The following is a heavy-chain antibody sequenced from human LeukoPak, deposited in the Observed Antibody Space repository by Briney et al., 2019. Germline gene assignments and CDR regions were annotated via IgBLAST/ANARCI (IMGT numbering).Heavy chain of an antibody. J-gene: IGHJ4*02. D-gene: IGHD3-10*01. V-gene: IGHV3-21*01. CDR3: ARDRPGN. CDR1: GFTFSSYS. Sequence: GGSLRLSCAASGFTFSSYSMSWVRRAPGKGLEWVSSISDDSNYIYYADSVEGRFTISRDNAKHSLYLQMNSLRAEDTAVYYCARDRPGNWGQGTLVTVSS. CDR2: ISDDSNYI.